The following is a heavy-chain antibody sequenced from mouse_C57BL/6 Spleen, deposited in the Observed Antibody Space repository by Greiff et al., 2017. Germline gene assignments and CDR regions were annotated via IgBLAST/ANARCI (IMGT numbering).Heavy chain of an antibody. CDR1: GFTFSSYT. CDR2: ISGGGGNT. D-gene: IGHD2-3*01. V-gene: IGHV5-9*01. J-gene: IGHJ1*03. CDR3: ARPPDGYYLGWYFDV. Sequence: EVQLVESGGGLVKPGGSLKLSCAASGFTFSSYTMSWVRQTPEKRLEWVATISGGGGNTYYPDSVKGRFTISRDNAKNTLYLQMSILRSEDTALYYCARPPDGYYLGWYFDVWGTGTTVTVSS.